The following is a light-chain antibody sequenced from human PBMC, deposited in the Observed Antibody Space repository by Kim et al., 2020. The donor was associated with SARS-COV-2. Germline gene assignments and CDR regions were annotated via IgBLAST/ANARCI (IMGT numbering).Light chain of an antibody. Sequence: DIQMTQSPSTLSASVGDRVTITCRASQSINNWLAWYQQKPGKAPKLLIYKASNLYTGVPSRFSGSGSVTEFTLTISSLQPDDFETYNRQHSGNFGKGNKLE. V-gene: IGKV1-5*03. CDR1: QSINNW. J-gene: IGKJ2*02. CDR2: KAS. CDR3: QHSGN.